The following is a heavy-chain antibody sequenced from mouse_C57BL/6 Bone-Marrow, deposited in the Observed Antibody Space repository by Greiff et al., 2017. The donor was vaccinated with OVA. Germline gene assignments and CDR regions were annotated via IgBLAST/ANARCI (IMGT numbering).Heavy chain of an antibody. CDR1: GYTFTDYE. CDR2: IDPETGGT. Sequence: QVQLKESGAELVRPGASVTLSCKASGYTFTDYEMHWVKQTPVHGLEWIGAIDPETGGTAYNQQFTGKAILTADKSSSTAYMELRSLTSEDSAVYYSTRAYSNYGDFDYWGQGTTLTVSS. CDR3: TRAYSNYGDFDY. J-gene: IGHJ2*01. V-gene: IGHV1-15*01. D-gene: IGHD2-5*01.